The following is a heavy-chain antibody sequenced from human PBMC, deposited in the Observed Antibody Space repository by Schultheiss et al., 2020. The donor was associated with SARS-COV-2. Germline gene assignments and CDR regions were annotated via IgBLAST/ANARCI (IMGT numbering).Heavy chain of an antibody. V-gene: IGHV1-46*01. CDR1: GYTFTSYY. CDR2: INPSGGST. D-gene: IGHD1/OR15-1a*01. CDR3: ARDPENIYYYYYYMDV. J-gene: IGHJ6*03. Sequence: ASVKVSCKASGYTFTSYYMHWVRQAPGQGLEWMGIINPSGGSTSYAQKFQGRVTITRDTSASTAYMELSSLRSEDTAVYYCARDPENIYYYYYYMDVWGKGTTVTVSS.